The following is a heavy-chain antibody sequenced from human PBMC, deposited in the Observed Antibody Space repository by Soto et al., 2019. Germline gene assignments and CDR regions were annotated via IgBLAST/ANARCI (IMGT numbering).Heavy chain of an antibody. J-gene: IGHJ6*02. V-gene: IGHV1-18*01. CDR1: GYTFTSYG. CDR2: ISAYNGNT. CDR3: ARDAGYCSSTSCRGGYYGMDV. Sequence: ASVKVSCKVSGYTFTSYGISWVRQAPGQGLEWMGWISAYNGNTNYAQKLQGRVTMTTDTSTSTAYMELRSLRSDDTAVYYCARDAGYCSSTSCRGGYYGMDVWGQGTTVTVSS. D-gene: IGHD2-2*01.